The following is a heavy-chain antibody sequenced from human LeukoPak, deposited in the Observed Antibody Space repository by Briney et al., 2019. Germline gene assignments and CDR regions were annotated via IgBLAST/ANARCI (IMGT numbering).Heavy chain of an antibody. CDR1: GYTFTGYY. CDR3: ARGIMATNWIYYYYNYMDV. CDR2: INPNSGGT. D-gene: IGHD5-12*01. V-gene: IGHV1-2*02. J-gene: IGHJ6*03. Sequence: ASVKVSCKASGYTFTGYYMHWVRQAPGQGLEWMGWINPNSGGTNSARKFQGRVTMTRDTSISTAYMVLSRLRSDDTAVYYCARGIMATNWIYYYYNYMDVWGKGTTVTVSS.